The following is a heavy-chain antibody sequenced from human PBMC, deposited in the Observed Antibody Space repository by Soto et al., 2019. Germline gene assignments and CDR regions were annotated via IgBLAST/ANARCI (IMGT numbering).Heavy chain of an antibody. J-gene: IGHJ4*02. CDR3: ARRYGPSFDY. V-gene: IGHV4-59*01. CDR1: GGSISSYY. D-gene: IGHD1-20*01. Sequence: PSETLSLTCTVSGGSISSYYWSWIRQPPGKGLEWIGYIYYSGSTNYNPSLKSRVTISVDTSKNEFSLKLSSVTAADTAVFYCARRYGPSFDYWGQGTLVTVSS. CDR2: IYYSGST.